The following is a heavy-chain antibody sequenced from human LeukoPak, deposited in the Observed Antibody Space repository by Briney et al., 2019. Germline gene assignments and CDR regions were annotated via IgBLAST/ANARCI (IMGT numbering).Heavy chain of an antibody. CDR1: GFTFSDYY. D-gene: IGHD6-6*01. CDR3: ARHSSSSYYYGMDV. Sequence: GGSLRLSCAASGFTFSDYYMSWIRQAPGKGLEWVSYISSSGSTIYHADSVKGRFTISRDNAKNSLYLQMNGLRAEDTAVYCCARHSSSSYYYGMDVWGQGTTVTVSS. CDR2: ISSSGSTI. V-gene: IGHV3-11*01. J-gene: IGHJ6*02.